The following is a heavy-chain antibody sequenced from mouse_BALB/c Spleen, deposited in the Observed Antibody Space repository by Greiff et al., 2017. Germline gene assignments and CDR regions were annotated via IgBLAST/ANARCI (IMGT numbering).Heavy chain of an antibody. CDR3: TTPYGNYGRWYFDV. J-gene: IGHJ1*01. CDR1: GYTFTDYE. Sequence: QVQLKESGAELVRPGASVKLSCKALGYTFTDYEMHWVKQTPVHGLEWIGAIHPGSGGTAYNQKFKGKATLTADKSSSTAYMELSSLTSEDSAVYYGTTPYGNYGRWYFDVWGAGTTVTVSS. V-gene: IGHV1-15*01. CDR2: IHPGSGGT. D-gene: IGHD2-10*02.